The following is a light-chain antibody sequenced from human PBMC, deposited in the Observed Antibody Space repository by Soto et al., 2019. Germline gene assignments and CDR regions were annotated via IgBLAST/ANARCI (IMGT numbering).Light chain of an antibody. CDR1: QTISTW. V-gene: IGKV1-5*01. Sequence: DVQVTQSPSTLSASIGDRVTITCRASQTISTWLAWYQQKPGQAPKLLIHDASSLKRGVPSRFSGSGSGTEFTLTISSLQPDDFATYYCQQYNSYTWTFGQGTKVDIK. J-gene: IGKJ1*01. CDR3: QQYNSYTWT. CDR2: DAS.